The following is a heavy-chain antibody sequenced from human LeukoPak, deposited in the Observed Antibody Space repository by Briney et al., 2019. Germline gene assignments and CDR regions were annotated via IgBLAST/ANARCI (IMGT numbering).Heavy chain of an antibody. CDR1: GFSFSSYW. V-gene: IGHV3-7*01. CDR3: ARMDRRCELLRPLDY. Sequence: PGGSLRLSCAAPGFSFSSYWLGWVRQAPGKGLEWVAHIKRDGSQKYYLDSVKGRFTISRDNAKNSLYLQMNSLRAEDTAVYYCARMDRRCELLRPLDYWGQGTLVTVSP. J-gene: IGHJ4*02. D-gene: IGHD1-26*01. CDR2: IKRDGSQK.